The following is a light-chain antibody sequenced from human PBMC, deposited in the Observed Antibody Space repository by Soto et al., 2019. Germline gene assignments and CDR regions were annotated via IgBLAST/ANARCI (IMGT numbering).Light chain of an antibody. Sequence: EIVLTQSPVTLSLSPGDRATLSCGASRSVSSYLAWYQQKPGHAPRLLIYDASYRATGIPARFSGSGSGSDFTLTISSLEPEDFAIYYCQQRNSWPYTFGRGTKVDIK. CDR3: QQRNSWPYT. CDR2: DAS. V-gene: IGKV3-11*01. CDR1: RSVSSY. J-gene: IGKJ2*01.